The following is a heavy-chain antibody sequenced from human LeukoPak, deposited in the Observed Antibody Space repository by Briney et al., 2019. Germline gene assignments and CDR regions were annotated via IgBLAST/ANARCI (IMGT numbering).Heavy chain of an antibody. CDR3: ARLRVEMATIGQYYFDY. D-gene: IGHD5-24*01. CDR1: GYSFTTYW. Sequence: GESLKISCKASGYSFTTYWIGWVRQVPGKGLEWMGIIYPGDSDTRYSPSFQGQVTISADKSISTAYLQWSSLKASDTAMYYCARLRVEMATIGQYYFDYWGQGTLVTVSS. V-gene: IGHV5-51*01. CDR2: IYPGDSDT. J-gene: IGHJ4*02.